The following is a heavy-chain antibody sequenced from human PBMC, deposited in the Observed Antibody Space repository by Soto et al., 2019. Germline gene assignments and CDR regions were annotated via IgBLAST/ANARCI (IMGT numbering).Heavy chain of an antibody. CDR3: ARGGTSSSAVYNGFDP. J-gene: IGHJ5*02. D-gene: IGHD3-10*01. V-gene: IGHV4-59*02. CDR1: GASVSSHS. CDR2: IHYSGGT. Sequence: SETLSLTCSVTGASVSSHSWSWIRQSPGKGLEWIGYIHYSGGTNYTPSLRSRVTISVETSKNQLSLNLTSLTAADTAVYYCARGGTSSSAVYNGFDPWGQGTLVTVSS.